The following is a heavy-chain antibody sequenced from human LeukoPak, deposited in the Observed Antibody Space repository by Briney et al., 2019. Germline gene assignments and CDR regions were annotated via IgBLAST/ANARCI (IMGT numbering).Heavy chain of an antibody. CDR1: GFTFSGFW. CDR2: INSDGSEG. CDR3: ARHMLVRFFGELQFDY. Sequence: GGSLRLSCAVSGFTFSGFWMSWSRQAPGKGLEWVASINSDGSEGYYADVVKGRFTISRDNAKNSLYLQMNSLRAEDTAVYYCARHMLVRFFGELQFDYWGQGTLVTVSS. V-gene: IGHV3-7*03. D-gene: IGHD3-10*01. J-gene: IGHJ4*02.